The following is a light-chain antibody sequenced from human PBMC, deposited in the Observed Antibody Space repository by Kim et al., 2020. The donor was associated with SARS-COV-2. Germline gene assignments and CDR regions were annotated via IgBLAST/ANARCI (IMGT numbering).Light chain of an antibody. V-gene: IGKV3-11*01. Sequence: PGERATLSCRASQSVSSYLAWYQQKPGQAPRLLIYDASNRATGIPARFSGSGSGTDFTLTISSLEPEDFAVYYCQQRSNWPEGFTFGPGTKVDIK. CDR3: QQRSNWPEGFT. CDR2: DAS. CDR1: QSVSSY. J-gene: IGKJ3*01.